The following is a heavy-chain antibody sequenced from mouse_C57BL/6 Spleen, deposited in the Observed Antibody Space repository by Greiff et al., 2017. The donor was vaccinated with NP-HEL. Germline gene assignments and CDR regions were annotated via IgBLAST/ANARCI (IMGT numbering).Heavy chain of an antibody. CDR2: ISSGSSTI. V-gene: IGHV5-17*01. CDR1: GFTFSDYG. Sequence: EVMLVESGGGLVKPGGSLKLSCAASGFTFSDYGMHWVRQAPEKGLEWVAYISSGSSTIYYADTVKGRFTISRDNAKNTLFLQMTSLRSEDTAMYYCANYYGSSYDAMDYWGQGTSVTVSS. CDR3: ANYYGSSYDAMDY. J-gene: IGHJ4*01. D-gene: IGHD1-1*01.